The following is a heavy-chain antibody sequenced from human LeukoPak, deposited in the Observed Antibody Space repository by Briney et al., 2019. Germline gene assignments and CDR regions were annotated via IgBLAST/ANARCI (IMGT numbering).Heavy chain of an antibody. CDR1: GFTFSSYG. Sequence: PGGSLRLSCAASGFTFSSYGMHWVRQAPGKGLEWVAVISYDGSNKYYADSVKGRFTISRDNSKNTLYLQMNSLRAEDTAVYYCAKGGCSGGSCYFGYYFDYWGQGTLVTVSS. J-gene: IGHJ4*02. CDR2: ISYDGSNK. D-gene: IGHD2-15*01. V-gene: IGHV3-30*18. CDR3: AKGGCSGGSCYFGYYFDY.